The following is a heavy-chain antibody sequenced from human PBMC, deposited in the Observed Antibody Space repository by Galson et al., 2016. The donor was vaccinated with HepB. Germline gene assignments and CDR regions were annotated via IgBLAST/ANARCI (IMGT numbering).Heavy chain of an antibody. D-gene: IGHD3-10*01. CDR1: GYTFTSYD. CDR3: ARGRGTFGY. V-gene: IGHV1-8*01. Sequence: SVKVSCKASGYTFTSYDINWVRQATGQGLEWMGWMNSNSGNTVYAQKFQGRLTMTRNTSISTAYMELSSLTSEGTAIYFCARGRGTFGYWGQGSLVTVSS. CDR2: MNSNSGNT. J-gene: IGHJ4*02.